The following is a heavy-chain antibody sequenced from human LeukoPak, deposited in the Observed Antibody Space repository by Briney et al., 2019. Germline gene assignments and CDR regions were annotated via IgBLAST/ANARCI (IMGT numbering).Heavy chain of an antibody. CDR1: GYTFINHD. Sequence: ASVKVSCKGYGYTFINHDIDWVRQATGQGLEWMGWMNPNSGNTGYAQKFQGRVTITRITSISTAYMELSSLRSEDTAVYYCARARLPYCSSTSCYYYYYYMDVWGKGTTVTVSS. V-gene: IGHV1-8*03. J-gene: IGHJ6*03. D-gene: IGHD2-2*01. CDR3: ARARLPYCSSTSCYYYYYYMDV. CDR2: MNPNSGNT.